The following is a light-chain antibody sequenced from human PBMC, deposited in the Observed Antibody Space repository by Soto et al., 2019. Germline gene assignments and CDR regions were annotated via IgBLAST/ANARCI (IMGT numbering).Light chain of an antibody. CDR1: QSVRTY. J-gene: IGKJ4*01. V-gene: IGKV3-11*01. CDR2: DVS. Sequence: EIVLTQFPAPLSLSPGERATLSCRASQSVRTYLAWYQQKPGQAPRLLIHDVSDRATGIPARFSGSGSGTDFTLTISSLEPEDVSVYYCQQRSSWPLTLGGGTKVDIK. CDR3: QQRSSWPLT.